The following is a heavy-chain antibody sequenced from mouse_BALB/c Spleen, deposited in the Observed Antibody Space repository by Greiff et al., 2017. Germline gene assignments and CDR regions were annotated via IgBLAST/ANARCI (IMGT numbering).Heavy chain of an antibody. J-gene: IGHJ1*01. D-gene: IGHD2-13*01. CDR1: GFSLTSYG. Sequence: VQVVESGPGLVQPSQSLSITCTVSGFSLTSYGVHWVRQSPGKGLEWLGVIWSGGSTDYNAAFISRLSISKDNSKSQVFFKMNSLQANDTAIYYCARNGLRYFDVWGAGTTVTVSS. CDR3: ARNGLRYFDV. V-gene: IGHV2-2*02. CDR2: IWSGGST.